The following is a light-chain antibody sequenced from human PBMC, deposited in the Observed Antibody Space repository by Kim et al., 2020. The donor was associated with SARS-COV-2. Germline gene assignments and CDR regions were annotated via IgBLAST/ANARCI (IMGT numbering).Light chain of an antibody. CDR1: QDIRNY. J-gene: IGKJ5*01. CDR2: GAS. V-gene: IGKV1-17*01. CDR3: LQHKTYPFA. Sequence: ASGEGRDTLICRAIQDIRNYLVWYQQNPGRAPSRLIYGASSLQSGVPSRFSRSRSGTEFTLTISSLQPEDFATYFCLQHKTYPFAFGQRTRLEIK.